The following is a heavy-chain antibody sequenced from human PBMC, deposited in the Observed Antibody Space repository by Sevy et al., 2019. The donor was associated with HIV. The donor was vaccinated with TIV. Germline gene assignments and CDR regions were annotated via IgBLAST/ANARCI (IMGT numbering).Heavy chain of an antibody. CDR2: IWYNGINK. CDR3: ARERGSFDAFDI. D-gene: IGHD3-10*01. CDR1: GFTFSTYG. J-gene: IGHJ3*02. V-gene: IGHV3-33*01. Sequence: GESLKISCVASGFTFSTYGMHWVRQAPGKGLEWVAVIWYNGINKYYADSVKGRFTIFRDNSRNTLDLQMNSLTVEDTAVYYCARERGSFDAFDIWGQGTMVTVSS.